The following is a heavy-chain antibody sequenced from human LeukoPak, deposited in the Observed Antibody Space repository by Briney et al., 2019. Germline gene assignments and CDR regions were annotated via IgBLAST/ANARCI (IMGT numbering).Heavy chain of an antibody. CDR1: GFTFSNYG. CDR3: AKYQLVIVVVPAAKARNWFDP. D-gene: IGHD2-2*03. J-gene: IGHJ5*02. CDR2: ISGSGGST. Sequence: GGSLRLSCSASGFTFSNYGMSWVRQAPGKGLEWVSAISGSGGSTYYADSVKGRFTISRDNSKNTLYLQMNSLRAEDTAVYYCAKYQLVIVVVPAAKARNWFDPWGQGTLVTVSS. V-gene: IGHV3-23*01.